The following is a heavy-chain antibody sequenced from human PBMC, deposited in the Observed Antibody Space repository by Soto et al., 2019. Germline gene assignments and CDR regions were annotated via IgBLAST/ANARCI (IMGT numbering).Heavy chain of an antibody. CDR1: GGSFSGYY. CDR3: PGQPYNWNDYDGRLDY. V-gene: IGHV4-34*01. Sequence: QVQLQQWGAGLLKPSETLSLTCAVYGGSFSGYYWSWIRQPPGKGLEWIGEINHSGSTNYNPSLKSRVTISVDTSKNKFSLKLSSVTAADTAVYYCPGQPYNWNDYDGRLDYWGQGTPVTVSS. CDR2: INHSGST. J-gene: IGHJ4*02. D-gene: IGHD1-1*01.